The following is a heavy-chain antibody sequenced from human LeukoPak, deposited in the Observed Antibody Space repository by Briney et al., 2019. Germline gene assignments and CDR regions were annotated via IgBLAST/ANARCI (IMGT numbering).Heavy chain of an antibody. Sequence: PSQTLSLTCAVSGGSISSGGYSWSWIRQPPGKGLEWIGYIYHSGIAYYNPSLKSRVATSVDRSKNQFSLKLNSVTAADTAVYYCARHYGPWGQGTLVTVSS. J-gene: IGHJ5*02. V-gene: IGHV4-30-2*01. CDR3: ARHYGP. CDR2: IYHSGIA. D-gene: IGHD3-16*01. CDR1: GGSISSGGYS.